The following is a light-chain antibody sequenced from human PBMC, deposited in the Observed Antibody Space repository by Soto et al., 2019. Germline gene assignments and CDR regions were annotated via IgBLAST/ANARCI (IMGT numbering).Light chain of an antibody. CDR2: EVS. CDR3: SSYTSSSTYV. CDR1: SSDVGGYNY. Sequence: QSVLTQPASVSWSPGQSITLSCTGTSSDVGGYNYVSWYQQHPGKAPKLMLYEVSNRPSGVSFRFSGSKSGNTASLTISGLQAEDEADYYCSSYTSSSTYVFGTGTKVTVL. V-gene: IGLV2-14*01. J-gene: IGLJ1*01.